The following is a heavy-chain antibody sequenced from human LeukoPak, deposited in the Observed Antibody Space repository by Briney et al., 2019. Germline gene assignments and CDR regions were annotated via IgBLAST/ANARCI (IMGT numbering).Heavy chain of an antibody. CDR1: GGSISSSSYY. CDR2: IYYSGYT. D-gene: IGHD3-10*01. V-gene: IGHV4-39*07. J-gene: IGHJ4*02. Sequence: WETLSLTCTVSGGSISSSSYYWGWIRQPPGKGLEWIGSIYYSGYTYYNPSVESRVTISVDTSKNQFSLKLSSVTAADTAMYYCTRANGYGLIDYWGQGTLVTVSS. CDR3: TRANGYGLIDY.